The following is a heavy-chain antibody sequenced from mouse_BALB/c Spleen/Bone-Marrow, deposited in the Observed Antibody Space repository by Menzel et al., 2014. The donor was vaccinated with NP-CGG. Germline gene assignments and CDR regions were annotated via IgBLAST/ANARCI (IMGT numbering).Heavy chain of an antibody. CDR2: IWGGGST. Sequence: VQVVESGPGLVAPSQSLSIPCTVSGFSLSRYSVHWVRQPPGKGLEWLGMIWGGGSTDYNSALKSRLSISKDNSKSQVDLKMNSLQTDDTAMYDCAGVGATDWYFDVWGAGTTVSVSS. D-gene: IGHD1-1*01. V-gene: IGHV2-6-4*01. CDR1: GFSLSRYS. J-gene: IGHJ1*01. CDR3: AGVGATDWYFDV.